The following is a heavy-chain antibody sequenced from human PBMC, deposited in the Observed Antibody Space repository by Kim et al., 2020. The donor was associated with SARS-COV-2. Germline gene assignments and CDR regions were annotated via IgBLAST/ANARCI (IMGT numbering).Heavy chain of an antibody. CDR1: GYTFTSYY. CDR3: ARGRNRYGSGSYYPSF. D-gene: IGHD3-10*01. V-gene: IGHV1-46*01. CDR2: INPSGGST. Sequence: ASVKVSCKASGYTFTSYYMHWVRQAPGQGLEWMGIINPSGGSTSYAQKFQGRVTMTRDTSTSTVYMELSSLRSEDTAVYYCARGRNRYGSGSYYPSFWGQGTLVTVSS. J-gene: IGHJ4*02.